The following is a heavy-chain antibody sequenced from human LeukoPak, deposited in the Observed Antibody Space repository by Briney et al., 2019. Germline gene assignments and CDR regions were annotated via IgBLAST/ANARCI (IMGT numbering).Heavy chain of an antibody. D-gene: IGHD4-11*01. CDR3: ARDNYGAEEGIGSSLVWLDP. Sequence: ASVKVSCKASGYTFTTYAINWVRQAPGQGLEWMGWIDTSTGKPTYAQGLTEQFVFSLDASVSTAYLQISSLKAEDTAVYYCARDNYGAEEGIGSSLVWLDPWGQGTRVTVSS. CDR2: IDTSTGKP. V-gene: IGHV7-4-1*02. CDR1: GYTFTTYA. J-gene: IGHJ5*02.